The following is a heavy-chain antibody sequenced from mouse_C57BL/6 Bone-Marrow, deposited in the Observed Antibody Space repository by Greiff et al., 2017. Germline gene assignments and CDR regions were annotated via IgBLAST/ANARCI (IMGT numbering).Heavy chain of an antibody. CDR1: GFTFSSYA. V-gene: IGHV5-4*01. J-gene: IGHJ2*01. Sequence: DVQLVESGGGLVKPGGSLKLSCAASGFTFSSYAMSWVRQTPEKRLEWVATISDGGSYTYYPDNVKGRFTISRDNAKNNLYLQMSHLKSEDTAMYYCARGVNTVHYFDYWGQGTTLTVSS. D-gene: IGHD1-1*01. CDR3: ARGVNTVHYFDY. CDR2: ISDGGSYT.